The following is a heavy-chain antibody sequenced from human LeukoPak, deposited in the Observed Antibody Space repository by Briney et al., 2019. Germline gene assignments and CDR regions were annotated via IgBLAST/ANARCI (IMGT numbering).Heavy chain of an antibody. J-gene: IGHJ4*02. D-gene: IGHD6-19*01. CDR1: GYTFTSYY. CDR3: ARSLEWLAHFDY. CDR2: INPNSGGT. Sequence: ASVKVSCKASGYTFTSYYMHWVRQAPGQGLEWMGWINPNSGGTNYAQKFQGRVTMTRDTSISTAYMELSRLRSDDTAVYYCARSLEWLAHFDYWGQGTLVTVSS. V-gene: IGHV1-2*02.